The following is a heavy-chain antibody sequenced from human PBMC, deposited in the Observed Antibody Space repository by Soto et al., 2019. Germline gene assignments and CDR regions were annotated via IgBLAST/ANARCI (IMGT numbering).Heavy chain of an antibody. V-gene: IGHV3-30*18. Sequence: QVQLVESGGGVVQPGRSLRLSCAASGFTFSSYGMHWVRQAPGKGLEWGALISYDGNNKYYPDSLKGRFTISRDNSKNTLYLQMNSLRAEDTAVYYCAKEFDYGGNPPGYWGQGTLVTVSS. D-gene: IGHD4-17*01. CDR1: GFTFSSYG. CDR2: ISYDGNNK. J-gene: IGHJ4*02. CDR3: AKEFDYGGNPPGY.